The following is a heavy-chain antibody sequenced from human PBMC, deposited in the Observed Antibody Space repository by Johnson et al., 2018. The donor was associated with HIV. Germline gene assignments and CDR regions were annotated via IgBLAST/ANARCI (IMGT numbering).Heavy chain of an antibody. Sequence: QVQLLESGGGVVQPGRSLRLSCAASQFTFGSYGMHWVRQAPGKGLEWVAVISYDGTNKYYADSVKGRFTISRDNSKNTLYLQMNSLRAEDTALYYCAKGIAAAASGAFDIWGQGTMVTVSS. J-gene: IGHJ3*02. V-gene: IGHV3-30*18. D-gene: IGHD6-13*01. CDR1: QFTFGSYG. CDR3: AKGIAAAASGAFDI. CDR2: ISYDGTNK.